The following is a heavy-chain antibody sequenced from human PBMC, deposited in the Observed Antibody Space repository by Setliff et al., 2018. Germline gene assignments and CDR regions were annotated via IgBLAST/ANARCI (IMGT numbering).Heavy chain of an antibody. J-gene: IGHJ4*02. D-gene: IGHD1-26*01. CDR1: GLTLINNG. Sequence: PGGSLRLSCAASGLTLINNGFHWVRQAPSKGLEWVAIIWHDGRTTTYADSVKGRFTISRDNAKNTVYLQMNSLRAEDTAVYYCARDLVGATADFWGQGTLVTVS. CDR2: IWHDGRTT. CDR3: ARDLVGATADF. V-gene: IGHV3-33*01.